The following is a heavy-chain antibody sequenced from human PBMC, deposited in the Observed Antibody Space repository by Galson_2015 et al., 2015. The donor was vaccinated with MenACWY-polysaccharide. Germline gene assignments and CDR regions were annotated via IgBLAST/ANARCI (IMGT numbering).Heavy chain of an antibody. D-gene: IGHD3-10*01. CDR3: TTWGRDVY. J-gene: IGHJ4*02. V-gene: IGHV3-15*01. CDR2: IKSKYNGGTT. Sequence: SLRLSCAASGFTFSNAWISWVRQAPGKGLEWVGRIKSKYNGGTTDYAAPVKGRFSISRDDSQSTAYLQMNSLRTDDTGIYYCTTWGRDVYWGQGTVVTVSP. CDR1: GFTFSNAW.